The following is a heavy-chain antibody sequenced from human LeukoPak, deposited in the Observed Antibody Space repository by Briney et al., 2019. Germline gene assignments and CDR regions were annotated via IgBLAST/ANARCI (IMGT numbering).Heavy chain of an antibody. D-gene: IGHD1-1*01. CDR3: TRVGWLQLEDY. CDR2: INTNTGNP. V-gene: IGHV7-4-1*02. J-gene: IGHJ4*02. Sequence: ASVKVSCKASGYTFTSYAMNWVRQAPGQGLEWMGWINTNTGNPTYAQGFTGRFVFSLDTSVNTAYLQINRLKAEDTAVYYCTRVGWLQLEDYWGQGTLVTVSS. CDR1: GYTFTSYA.